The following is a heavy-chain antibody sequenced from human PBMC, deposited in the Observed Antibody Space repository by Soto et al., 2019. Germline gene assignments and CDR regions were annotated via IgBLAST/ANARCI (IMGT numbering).Heavy chain of an antibody. V-gene: IGHV3-23*01. CDR1: GFTFGSYA. D-gene: IGHD3-22*01. CDR2: ISGSGGTT. J-gene: IGHJ4*02. CDR3: AKAPKVISAYFYD. Sequence: PGWSLRISCVASGFTFGSYALNWVRQAPGRGLEWVSAISGSGGTTYYADPVKGRFTISRDNSKNTLFLQMNSLRAEDAAIYYCAKAPKVISAYFYDWGQGRLVTLS.